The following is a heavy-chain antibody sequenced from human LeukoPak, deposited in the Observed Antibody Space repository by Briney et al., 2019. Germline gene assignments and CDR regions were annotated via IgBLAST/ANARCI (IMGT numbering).Heavy chain of an antibody. V-gene: IGHV3-30*04. CDR1: GFTFSLYN. D-gene: IGHD5-12*01. CDR3: AREGASNGYHYGMDV. Sequence: GSLRLSCAGSGFTFSLYNMHWVRQAPGKGLEWVALISFGGSPTYYADSVRGRFTISRDNSKNTLFLQMSSLKAEDTAVYYCAREGASNGYHYGMDVWGQGTTVSVSS. J-gene: IGHJ6*02. CDR2: ISFGGSPT.